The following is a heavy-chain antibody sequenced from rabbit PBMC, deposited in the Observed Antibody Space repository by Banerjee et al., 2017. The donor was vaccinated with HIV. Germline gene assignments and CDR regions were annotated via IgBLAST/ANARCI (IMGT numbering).Heavy chain of an antibody. Sequence: EESGGDLVKPGASLTLTCTASGFDITSYSMGWVRQAPGKGLEYIGYISAGGSAYCANWAKGRFTISKTSGTVDLKLTSLTAADTATYFCARDLWVGSNNLWGQGTLVTVS. CDR1: GFDITSYS. V-gene: IGHV1S24*01. D-gene: IGHD4-2*01. J-gene: IGHJ3*01. CDR2: ISAGGSA. CDR3: ARDLWVGSNNL.